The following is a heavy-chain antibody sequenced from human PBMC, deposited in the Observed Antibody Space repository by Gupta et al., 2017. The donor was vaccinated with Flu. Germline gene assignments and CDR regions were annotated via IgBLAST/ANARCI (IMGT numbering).Heavy chain of an antibody. J-gene: IGHJ3*02. Sequence: QVQLQESGPGLVKPSETLSLTCTVSGGSISSYYWSWIRQPPGKGLEWIGYIYYSGSTNYNPSLKSRVTISVDTSKNQFSLKLSSVTAADTAVYYCARWEAAGLRAFDIWGQGTMVTVSS. V-gene: IGHV4-59*01. CDR3: ARWEAAGLRAFDI. D-gene: IGHD6-13*01. CDR2: IYYSGST. CDR1: GGSISSYY.